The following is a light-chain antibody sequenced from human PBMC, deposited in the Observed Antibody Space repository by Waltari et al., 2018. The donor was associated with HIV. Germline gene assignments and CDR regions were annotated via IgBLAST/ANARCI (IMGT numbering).Light chain of an antibody. V-gene: IGKV1-33*01. CDR1: QDISNC. CDR3: QQYDSLPIT. Sequence: DIQMTQSPSSLSASVGDRVTIPCQASQDISNCLNWYQQKPGKAPNLLIYDASSLQTGVPARFSGSGSGTDLTFTITSLQPEDFATYYCQQYDSLPITFGQGTRLDIK. CDR2: DAS. J-gene: IGKJ5*01.